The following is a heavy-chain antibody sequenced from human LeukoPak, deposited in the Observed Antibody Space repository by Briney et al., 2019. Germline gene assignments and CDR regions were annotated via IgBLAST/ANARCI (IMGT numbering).Heavy chain of an antibody. CDR2: IKQDGSEE. Sequence: GGSLRLSCAASGFTFSSYWMSWVRQAPGKGLEWVANIKQDGSEEYYVDSVKGRFTISRDNAKNSLYLQMNSLRAEDTAVYYCAREGGGYNEGAFDIWGQGTMVTVSS. D-gene: IGHD5-24*01. CDR3: AREGGGYNEGAFDI. J-gene: IGHJ3*02. V-gene: IGHV3-7*03. CDR1: GFTFSSYW.